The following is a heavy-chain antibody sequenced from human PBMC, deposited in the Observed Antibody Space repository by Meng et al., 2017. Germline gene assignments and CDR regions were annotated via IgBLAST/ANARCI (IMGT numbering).Heavy chain of an antibody. CDR1: GGSFSGYY. Sequence: SETLSLTCAVYGGSFSGYYWSWLRQPPGKGLEWIGEINHSGSTNYNPSLKSRVTISVDTSKNQFSLKLSSVTAADTAVYYCARFRVVPTLGRAFDIWGQGTMVTVSS. CDR2: INHSGST. D-gene: IGHD3-3*01. V-gene: IGHV4-34*01. CDR3: ARFRVVPTLGRAFDI. J-gene: IGHJ3*02.